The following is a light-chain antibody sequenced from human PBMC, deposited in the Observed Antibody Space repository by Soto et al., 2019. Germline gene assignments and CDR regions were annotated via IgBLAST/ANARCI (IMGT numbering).Light chain of an antibody. V-gene: IGKV3-20*01. CDR3: QQYGRSPTT. Sequence: EIELTQYHGTLSSSLGEGASIXCRASQSVSYYLAWYQQKPGQAPRLLIYDASSRATGIPDRFSGSGSGTDFTLTISRLEPEDFAVYYCQQYGRSPTTFGQGTKVDIK. CDR1: QSVSYY. J-gene: IGKJ1*01. CDR2: DAS.